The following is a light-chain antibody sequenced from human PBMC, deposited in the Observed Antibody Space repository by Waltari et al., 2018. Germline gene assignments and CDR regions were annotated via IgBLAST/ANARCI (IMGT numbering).Light chain of an antibody. CDR3: SSYTSSSLVV. CDR2: EVS. V-gene: IGLV2-14*01. Sequence: QSALTQPASVSGSPGQSITISCTGTSSDVGGYNYVSWYQHHPGKAPKFMIYEVSNRPSGVSNRFSGSKSGNTASLTISGLQAEDEADYYCSSYTSSSLVVFGGGTKVTVL. CDR1: SSDVGGYNY. J-gene: IGLJ2*01.